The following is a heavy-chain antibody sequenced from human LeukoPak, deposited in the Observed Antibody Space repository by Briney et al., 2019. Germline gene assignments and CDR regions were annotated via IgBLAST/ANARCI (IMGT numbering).Heavy chain of an antibody. CDR2: IYYSGST. V-gene: IGHV4-30-4*08. CDR3: ARARDSSGSRPYYYYYMDV. D-gene: IGHD3-22*01. CDR1: GGSISSGDYY. J-gene: IGHJ6*03. Sequence: SETLSLTCTVSGGSISSGDYYWSWIRQPPGKGLEWIGYIYYSGSTYYNPSLKSRVTISVDTSKNQFSLKLSSVTAADTAVYYCARARDSSGSRPYYYYYMDVWGKGTTVTVSS.